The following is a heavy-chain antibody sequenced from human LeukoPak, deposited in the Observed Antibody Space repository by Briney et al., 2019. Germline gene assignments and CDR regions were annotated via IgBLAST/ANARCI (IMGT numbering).Heavy chain of an antibody. D-gene: IGHD3-9*01. J-gene: IGHJ2*01. CDR3: ARVGKYYDILTGYPNWYFDL. CDR1: GGSISSSSYY. Sequence: SGTLSLTCTVSGGSISSSSYYWGWIRQPPGKGLEWIGSIYYSGSTYYNPSLKSRVTISVDTSKNQFSLKLSSVTAADTAVYYCARVGKYYDILTGYPNWYFDLWGRGTLVTVSS. CDR2: IYYSGST. V-gene: IGHV4-39*07.